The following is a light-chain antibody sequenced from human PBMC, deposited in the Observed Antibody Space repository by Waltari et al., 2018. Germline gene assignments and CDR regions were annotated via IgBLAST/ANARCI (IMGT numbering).Light chain of an antibody. Sequence: SYELTQPPSVSVSPGQTARVTCSGDALPKQYAYWYQQKPGQAPLLVIYKDSERPSGVPERFSGSSPGKTVPLTISGVKAEDEADYYCQSADSSGTYWLFGGGTTLTVL. J-gene: IGLJ3*02. CDR1: ALPKQY. CDR2: KDS. CDR3: QSADSSGTYWL. V-gene: IGLV3-25*03.